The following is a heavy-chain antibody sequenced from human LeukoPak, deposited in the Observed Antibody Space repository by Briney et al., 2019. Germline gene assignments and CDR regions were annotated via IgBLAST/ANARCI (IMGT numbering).Heavy chain of an antibody. CDR1: GFTFTGYY. J-gene: IGHJ1*01. V-gene: IGHV1-2*02. CDR2: INPNSGGT. CDR3: ARGDFAEYFHH. D-gene: IGHD3/OR15-3a*01. Sequence: ASVKVSRKASGFTFTGYYIHWVRQAPGQGLEWMGWINPNSGGTNYAQKFQGTVTMTRDTSISTAYMELSRLRSDDTAVYYCARGDFAEYFHHWGQGTLVTVSS.